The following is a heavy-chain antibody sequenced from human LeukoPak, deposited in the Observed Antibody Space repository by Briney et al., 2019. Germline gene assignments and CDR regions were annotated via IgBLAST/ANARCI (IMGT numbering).Heavy chain of an antibody. V-gene: IGHV4-34*01. J-gene: IGHJ4*02. D-gene: IGHD4-11*01. CDR1: GGSFSGYY. CDR3: ARGYSFDS. CDR2: IHHSGST. Sequence: SETLSLTCAVYGGSFSGYYWSWIRQPPGKGLECIGEIHHSGSTNYNPSLKSRVTLSVDTSKNQFSLQLNSVTPEDTAVYYCARGYSFDSWGQGTLVTVSS.